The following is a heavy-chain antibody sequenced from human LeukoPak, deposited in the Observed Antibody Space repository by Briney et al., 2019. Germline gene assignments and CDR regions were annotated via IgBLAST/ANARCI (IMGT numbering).Heavy chain of an antibody. CDR1: GFTFSSYG. CDR3: AKGPRVVPAAKEFDY. Sequence: GGSLRLSCAASGFTFSSYGMHWVRQAPGKGLEWVAFIRYDGSNKYYADSVKGRFTISRDNSKNTLYLQMNRLRAEDTAVYYCAKGPRVVPAAKEFDYWGQGTLVTVSS. V-gene: IGHV3-30*02. CDR2: IRYDGSNK. D-gene: IGHD2-2*01. J-gene: IGHJ4*02.